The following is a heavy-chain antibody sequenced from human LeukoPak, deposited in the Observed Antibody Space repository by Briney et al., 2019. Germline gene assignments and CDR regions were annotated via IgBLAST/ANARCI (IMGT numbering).Heavy chain of an antibody. Sequence: PSQTLSLTCTVSGGSISSGSYYWSWIRQPAGKGLEWIGRIYTSGSTNYNPSLKSRVTISVDTSKNQFSLKLSSVTAAGTAVYYCARWVGYGDYFDYWGQGTLVTVSS. J-gene: IGHJ4*02. D-gene: IGHD4-17*01. CDR3: ARWVGYGDYFDY. V-gene: IGHV4-61*02. CDR1: GGSISSGSYY. CDR2: IYTSGST.